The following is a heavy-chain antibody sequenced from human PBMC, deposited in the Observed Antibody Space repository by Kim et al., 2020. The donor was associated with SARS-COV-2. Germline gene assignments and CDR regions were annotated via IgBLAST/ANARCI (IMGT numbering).Heavy chain of an antibody. CDR1: GFTFSSSA. Sequence: GGSLRLSCAASGFTFSSSAMTWVRQAPGKGLEWVSLINGGGLNTYYAAPVKGRFTISRDNSENTLYLQLNSLRAEDTAVYYCAKRGGSYSLDYWGQGTPVTVSS. V-gene: IGHV3-23*01. J-gene: IGHJ4*02. CDR3: AKRGGSYSLDY. CDR2: INGGGLNT. D-gene: IGHD1-26*01.